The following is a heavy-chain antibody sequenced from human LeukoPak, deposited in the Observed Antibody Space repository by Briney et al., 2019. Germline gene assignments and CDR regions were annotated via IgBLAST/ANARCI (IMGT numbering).Heavy chain of an antibody. V-gene: IGHV4-39*01. Sequence: PSETLSLTCTVSGGSISSSNYYWGWIRQPPGKGLEWIGSIYYSGSTYYNPSLKSRVTISADTSKNQFSLKLSSVTAADTAVYYCARALAGYSSGWYEGGGLFYWGQGTPVTVSS. J-gene: IGHJ4*02. CDR2: IYYSGST. CDR3: ARALAGYSSGWYEGGGLFY. D-gene: IGHD6-19*01. CDR1: GGSISSSNYY.